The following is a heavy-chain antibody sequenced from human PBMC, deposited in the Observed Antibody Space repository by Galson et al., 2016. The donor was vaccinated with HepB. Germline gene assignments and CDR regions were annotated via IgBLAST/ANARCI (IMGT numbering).Heavy chain of an antibody. CDR1: GFTFSSYW. V-gene: IGHV3-7*04. D-gene: IGHD6-13*01. CDR2: IQHDGSEK. J-gene: IGHJ4*02. Sequence: SLRLSCAASGFTFSSYWMSWVRQAPGEGLEWLANIQHDGSEKYYVDSVRGRFTISRDNAMNSLYLHMSSLRAEDTALYYCTRTISATAGIDWGQGTLVTVSS. CDR3: TRTISATAGID.